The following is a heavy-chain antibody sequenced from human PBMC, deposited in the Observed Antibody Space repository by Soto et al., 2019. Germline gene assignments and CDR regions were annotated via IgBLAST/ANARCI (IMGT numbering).Heavy chain of an antibody. CDR1: GFTFSSYA. J-gene: IGHJ6*02. CDR2: ISCSGGST. Sequence: EVQLLESGGGLVQPGGSLRLSCAASGFTFSSYAMSWVRQAPGKGLEWVSAISCSGGSTYYADSVKGRFTISRDNSKNSLYLQMNSLRAEDTAVYYCAKDATVTTVGWTYYSGMDVWGHGTLVTVSS. V-gene: IGHV3-23*01. D-gene: IGHD4-17*01. CDR3: AKDATVTTVGWTYYSGMDV.